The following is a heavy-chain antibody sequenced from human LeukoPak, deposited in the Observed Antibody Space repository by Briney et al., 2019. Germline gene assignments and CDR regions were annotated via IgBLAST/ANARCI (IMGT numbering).Heavy chain of an antibody. V-gene: IGHV1-69*13. CDR2: IIPIFGTA. J-gene: IGHJ5*02. D-gene: IGHD3-3*01. CDR3: ARESGYETYNWFDP. Sequence: ASVTVSCKASGGTFSSYAISWVRQAPGQGLEWMGGIIPIFGTANYAQKFQGRVTITADESTSTAYMELSSLRSEDTAVYYCARESGYETYNWFDPWGQGTLVTVSS. CDR1: GGTFSSYA.